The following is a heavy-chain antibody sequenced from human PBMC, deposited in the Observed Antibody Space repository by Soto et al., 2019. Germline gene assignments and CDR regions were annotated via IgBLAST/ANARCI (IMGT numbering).Heavy chain of an antibody. CDR2: INASTGNA. CDR1: GYTSTSYA. J-gene: IGHJ4*02. Sequence: GASVKVSCKASGYTSTSYAMHWVRQAPGQRLEWMGRINASTGNAKYSQKFQGRVTITADKSTSTAYMELSSLRSEDTAVYYCASQRAAATVYWGQGTLVTVSS. CDR3: ASQRAAATVY. D-gene: IGHD2-15*01. V-gene: IGHV1-3*01.